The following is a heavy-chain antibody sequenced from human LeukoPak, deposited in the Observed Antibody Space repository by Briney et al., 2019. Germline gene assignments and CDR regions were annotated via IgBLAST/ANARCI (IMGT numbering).Heavy chain of an antibody. Sequence: SVKVSCKASGFTFTSSAVQWVRQARGQRLEWIGWIVVGSGNTNYAQKFQERVTITRDMSTSTAYMELSSLRSEDTAVYYCAADQLVLHYYGMDVWGQGTLVTVSS. CDR3: AADQLVLHYYGMDV. CDR2: IVVGSGNT. D-gene: IGHD6-13*01. CDR1: GFTFTSSA. J-gene: IGHJ6*02. V-gene: IGHV1-58*01.